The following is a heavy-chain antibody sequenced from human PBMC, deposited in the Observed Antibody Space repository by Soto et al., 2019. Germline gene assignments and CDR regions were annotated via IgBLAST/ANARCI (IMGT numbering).Heavy chain of an antibody. Sequence: GGSLRLSCAASGFTFSSYAMSWVRQAPGKGPEWVSAISGSGGSTYYADSVKGRFTISRDNSKNTLYLQMNSLRAEDTAVYYCAKVWYNWNYSPFDYWGQGTLVTVSS. CDR1: GFTFSSYA. CDR2: ISGSGGST. D-gene: IGHD1-7*01. CDR3: AKVWYNWNYSPFDY. J-gene: IGHJ4*02. V-gene: IGHV3-23*01.